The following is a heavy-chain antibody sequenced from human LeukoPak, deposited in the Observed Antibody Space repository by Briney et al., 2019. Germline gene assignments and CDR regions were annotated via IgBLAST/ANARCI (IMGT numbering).Heavy chain of an antibody. D-gene: IGHD3-10*01. Sequence: GGSLRLSCAASGFTVSSNYMSWVRQAPGKGLEWVSVIYGGDSTNYADSVKGRFTISRDNSKNTLYLQMNGLRAEDTAVYYCARDHEEGNYGMDVWGQGTTVTVSS. CDR3: ARDHEEGNYGMDV. V-gene: IGHV3-53*01. CDR2: IYGGDST. J-gene: IGHJ6*02. CDR1: GFTVSSNY.